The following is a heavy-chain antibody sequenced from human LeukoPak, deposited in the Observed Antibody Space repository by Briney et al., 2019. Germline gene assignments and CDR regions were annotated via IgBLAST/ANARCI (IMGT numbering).Heavy chain of an antibody. J-gene: IGHJ4*02. CDR2: INSDGTDT. CDR3: ARDGYNWVHFDY. D-gene: IGHD5-24*01. CDR1: GFTFSTYW. Sequence: GGSLRVFCATSGFTFSTYWMHWVRQAPGKGLVWVSRINSDGTDTSYADSVKGRFTISRDNAKNTLYLQMNSLRAEDTAMYFCARDGYNWVHFDYWGQGILVTVSS. V-gene: IGHV3-74*01.